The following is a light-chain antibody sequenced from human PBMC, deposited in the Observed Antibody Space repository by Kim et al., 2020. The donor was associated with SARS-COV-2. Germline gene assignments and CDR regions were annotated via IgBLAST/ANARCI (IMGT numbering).Light chain of an antibody. CDR2: DAS. V-gene: IGKV3-15*01. CDR1: QSVTNN. CDR3: QHYNNWPPET. J-gene: IGKJ2*01. Sequence: EIVMTQSPATLSVSPGKRATLSCRASQSVTNNLAWYQQKPGLAPRLLIYDASTRATGIPTRFSGSGSGTEFTLIISSLQSEDFAVYYCQHYNNWPPETFCQGTKLEI.